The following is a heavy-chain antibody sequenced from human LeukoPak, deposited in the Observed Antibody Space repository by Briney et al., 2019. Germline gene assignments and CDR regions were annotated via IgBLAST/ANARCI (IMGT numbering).Heavy chain of an antibody. CDR1: GYTFTSYD. J-gene: IGHJ3*02. V-gene: IGHV1-2*02. Sequence: GASVKVSCKASGYTFTSYDINWVRQATGQGLEWMGWINPNSGGTNYAQKFQGRVTMTRDTSISTAYVELSRLRSDDTAVYYCAKGSGSYYPSWSDAFDIWGQGTMVTVSS. D-gene: IGHD3-10*01. CDR3: AKGSGSYYPSWSDAFDI. CDR2: INPNSGGT.